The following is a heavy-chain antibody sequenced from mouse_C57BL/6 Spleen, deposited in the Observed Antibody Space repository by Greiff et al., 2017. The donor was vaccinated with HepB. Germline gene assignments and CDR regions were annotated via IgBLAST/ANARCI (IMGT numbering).Heavy chain of an antibody. J-gene: IGHJ3*01. CDR1: GYTFTSYW. Sequence: QVQLQQPGAELVMPGASVKLSCKASGYTFTSYWMHWVKQRPGQGLEWIGEIDPSDSYTNYNQKFKGKSTLTVYNSSSTAYMQLSSLTSEDSAVYYCARSGDGYYLFAYWGQGTLVTVSA. CDR3: ARSGDGYYLFAY. D-gene: IGHD2-3*01. V-gene: IGHV1-69*01. CDR2: IDPSDSYT.